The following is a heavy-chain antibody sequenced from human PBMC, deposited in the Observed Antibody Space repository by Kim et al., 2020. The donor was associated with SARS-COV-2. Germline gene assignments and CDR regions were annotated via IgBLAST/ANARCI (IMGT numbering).Heavy chain of an antibody. D-gene: IGHD5-18*01. Sequence: SVKGRFTISRDNSKNAGYLQMNSLRAEDTAVYYCARDRDGYSYGSSGMDVWGQGTTDTVSS. V-gene: IGHV3-30*07. CDR3: ARDRDGYSYGSSGMDV. J-gene: IGHJ6*02.